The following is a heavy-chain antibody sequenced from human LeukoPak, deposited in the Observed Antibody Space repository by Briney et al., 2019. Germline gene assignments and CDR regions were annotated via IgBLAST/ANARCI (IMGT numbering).Heavy chain of an antibody. V-gene: IGHV1-69*06. CDR2: IIPIFGTA. J-gene: IGHJ3*02. CDR3: ARAVFEYSSSSGAFDI. Sequence: SVKVSCKASGGTFSAYAISWVRQAPGQGLEWMGGIIPIFGTANYAQKFQGRVTITADKSTSTAYMELSSLRSEDTAVYCCARAVFEYSSSSGAFDIWGQGTMVTVSS. CDR1: GGTFSAYA. D-gene: IGHD6-6*01.